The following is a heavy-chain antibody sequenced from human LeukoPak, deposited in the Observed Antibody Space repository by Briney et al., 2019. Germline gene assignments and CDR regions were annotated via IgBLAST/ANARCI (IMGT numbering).Heavy chain of an antibody. CDR3: ARDLHGGYSSDY. J-gene: IGHJ4*02. V-gene: IGHV3-30*02. D-gene: IGHD4-23*01. Sequence: GGSQRLSCAASGFTFNNLGMHWVRQAPGKGLEWVAFMGYEGIHKYYADSVKGRFTISKDNSKATLYLQMNSLRPEDTAVYYCARDLHGGYSSDYWGQGTLVTVSS. CDR1: GFTFNNLG. CDR2: MGYEGIHK.